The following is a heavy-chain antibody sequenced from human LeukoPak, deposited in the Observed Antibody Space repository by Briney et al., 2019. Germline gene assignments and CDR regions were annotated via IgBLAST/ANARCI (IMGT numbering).Heavy chain of an antibody. D-gene: IGHD2-8*01. CDR1: GYTLTDYY. J-gene: IGHJ4*02. CDR3: STEDKYCTTPNCGAY. V-gene: IGHV1-2*02. Sequence: ASVKASCKASGYTLTDYYIHWVRQAPGQDLEWMGFVIPHSGGTTYEQRFQGRVTMTRDMSIGTFYMELSSLRSDDTAVYYCSTEDKYCTTPNCGAYWGQGTLVTVSS. CDR2: VIPHSGGT.